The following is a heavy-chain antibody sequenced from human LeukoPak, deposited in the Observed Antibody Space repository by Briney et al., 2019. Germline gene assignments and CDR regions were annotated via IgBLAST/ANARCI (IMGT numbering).Heavy chain of an antibody. Sequence: GGSLRLSCAASGFTFSGSAMHWVRQASGKGLEWVGRIRSKANSYATAYAASVKGRFTISRDDSKNTAYLQMNSLKTEDTAVYYCTSSGYSSSWYNAAAFDIWGQGTMVTVSS. CDR3: TSSGYSSSWYNAAAFDI. V-gene: IGHV3-73*01. J-gene: IGHJ3*02. CDR2: IRSKANSYAT. D-gene: IGHD6-13*01. CDR1: GFTFSGSA.